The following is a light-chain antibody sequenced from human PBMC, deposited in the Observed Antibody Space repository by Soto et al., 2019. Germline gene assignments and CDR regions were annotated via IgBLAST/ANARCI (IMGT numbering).Light chain of an antibody. Sequence: EVVLTQSPGTLSLSPGERATLSCRPSQSVSGSYLTWYQQRPGQAPRRLIFGASSRASDTPDRFSGSGSGTDFPLTSSRLEPEDFAVYYCQHYDTSSYTFGQGTRVEIK. CDR2: GAS. V-gene: IGKV3-20*01. CDR3: QHYDTSSYT. CDR1: QSVSGSY. J-gene: IGKJ2*01.